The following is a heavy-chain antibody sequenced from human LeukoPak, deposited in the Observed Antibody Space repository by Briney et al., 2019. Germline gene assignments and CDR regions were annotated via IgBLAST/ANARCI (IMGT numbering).Heavy chain of an antibody. CDR3: ARHRASAAPYYFDS. Sequence: SETLSLTCTVSGGSTSSYYWSWIRQPPGKGLEWIGYIYYSGSTNYNPSLKSRVTISVDTSKNQFSLKLSSVTAADTAVYYCARHRASAAPYYFDSWGQGTLVTVSS. D-gene: IGHD6-13*01. CDR1: GGSTSSYY. V-gene: IGHV4-59*08. CDR2: IYYSGST. J-gene: IGHJ4*02.